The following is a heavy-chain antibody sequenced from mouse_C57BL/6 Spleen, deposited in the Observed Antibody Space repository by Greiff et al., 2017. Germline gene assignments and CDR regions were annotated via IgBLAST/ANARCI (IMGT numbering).Heavy chain of an antibody. CDR1: GFTFSDYG. V-gene: IGHV5-17*01. J-gene: IGHJ4*01. CDR3: ARWLREAMDY. D-gene: IGHD2-2*01. CDR2: ISSGSSTI. Sequence: EVHLVESGGGLVKPGGSLKLSCAASGFTFSDYGMHWVRQAPEKGLEWVAYISSGSSTIYYADTVKGRFTISRDNAKNTLFLQMTSLRSEDTAMYYCARWLREAMDYWGQGTSVTVSS.